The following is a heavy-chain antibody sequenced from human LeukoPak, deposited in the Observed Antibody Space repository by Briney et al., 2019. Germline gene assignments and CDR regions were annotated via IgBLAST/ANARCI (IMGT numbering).Heavy chain of an antibody. J-gene: IGHJ5*02. V-gene: IGHV1-2*02. CDR1: GYTFTGYY. Sequence: GASVKVSCKASGYTFTGYYMHWVRQAPGQGLEWMGWINPNSGGTNSAQKFQGRVTMTRDTSISTAYMELSRLRSDDTAVYYCARGVVGYSSSWYDGGLNWFDPWGQGTLVTVSS. CDR2: INPNSGGT. CDR3: ARGVVGYSSSWYDGGLNWFDP. D-gene: IGHD6-13*01.